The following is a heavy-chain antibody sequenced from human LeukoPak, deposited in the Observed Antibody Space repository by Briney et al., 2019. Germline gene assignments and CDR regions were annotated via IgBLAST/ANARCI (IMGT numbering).Heavy chain of an antibody. CDR3: TRDQSGYDYIDY. CDR2: IKQDGSEK. Sequence: GGSLRLSCAASGFTFSFYWMSWVRQAPGKGPEWVANIKQDGSEKSYVDSVKGRFTVSRDNAKNPLYLQMNSLRAEDTAVYYCTRDQSGYDYIDYWGQGTLVTVSS. D-gene: IGHD5-12*01. CDR1: GFTFSFYW. J-gene: IGHJ4*02. V-gene: IGHV3-7*03.